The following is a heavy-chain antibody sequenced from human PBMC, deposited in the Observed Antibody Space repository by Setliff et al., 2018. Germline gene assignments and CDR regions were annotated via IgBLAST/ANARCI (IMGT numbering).Heavy chain of an antibody. CDR1: GFTFNDYG. D-gene: IGHD2-21*01. Sequence: GESLKISCKTSGFTFNDYGIQWVRQAPGKGLEWVASDRGYYKYYADSVRGRLTVSRDESKNTVFLEMNSRRVDDTATYYCAREGLTGPVVISVAYYFDSWGQGTVVTVSS. CDR2: DRGYYK. J-gene: IGHJ4*02. CDR3: AREGLTGPVVISVAYYFDS. V-gene: IGHV3-30*19.